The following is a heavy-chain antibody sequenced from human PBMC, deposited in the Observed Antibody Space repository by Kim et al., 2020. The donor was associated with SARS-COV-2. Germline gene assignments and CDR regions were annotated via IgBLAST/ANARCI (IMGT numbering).Heavy chain of an antibody. D-gene: IGHD3-16*01. V-gene: IGHV3-72*01. CDR1: GFTFSDHN. CDR2: IRSKRNGQTT. Sequence: GGSLRLSCAASGFTFSDHNMDWVRQAPGKGPEWVGRIRSKRNGQTTEYATSVKGRFTISRDDSKDLLYLQMNSLQIEDTALYYCTRSPGGKGPSDYWGQGTLVTASS. J-gene: IGHJ4*02. CDR3: TRSPGGKGPSDY.